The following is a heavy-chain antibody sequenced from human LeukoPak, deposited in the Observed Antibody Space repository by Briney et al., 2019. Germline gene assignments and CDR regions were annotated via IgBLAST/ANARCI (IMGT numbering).Heavy chain of an antibody. CDR1: GFTFSNYW. D-gene: IGHD2-8*01. CDR2: IHQHGNEK. J-gene: IGHJ4*02. Sequence: GGSLRLSCAASGFTFSNYWMSWVRQAPGKGLEWVASIHQHGNEKYFADSVRGRFTISRDNAKNSLYLQMSSLRAEDTAVYYCATLNGPLFEYWGQGTLVTVSS. CDR3: ATLNGPLFEY. V-gene: IGHV3-7*01.